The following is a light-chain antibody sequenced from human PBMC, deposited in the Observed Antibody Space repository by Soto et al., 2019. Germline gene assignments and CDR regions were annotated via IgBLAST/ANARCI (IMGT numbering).Light chain of an antibody. Sequence: ENVLTHSPGTLSLSPCERATLSFSASQIVSSNYLAWFQQKPGQAPRLLIYAASSRAPGIPDRFSGSGSGTDFTFTISRLEPEDFAVYYCQQYGTSPPWTFGQGTKVDIK. V-gene: IGKV3-20*01. CDR3: QQYGTSPPWT. J-gene: IGKJ1*01. CDR1: QIVSSNY. CDR2: AAS.